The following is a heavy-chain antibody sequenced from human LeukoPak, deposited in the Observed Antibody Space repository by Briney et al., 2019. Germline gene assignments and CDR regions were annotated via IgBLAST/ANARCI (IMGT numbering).Heavy chain of an antibody. CDR1: GGSTTSYY. J-gene: IGHJ4*02. V-gene: IGHV4-59*01. Sequence: SSETLSLTCTVSGGSTTSYYWSWIRQPPGKGLEWIGYIYHSGSTNYNPSLKSRVTISVDTSKNQFSLKLGSVAAADTAVYFCARSRVWSDYWGYFDYWGRGTLVTVSS. CDR3: ARSRVWSDYWGYFDY. CDR2: IYHSGST. D-gene: IGHD3-3*01.